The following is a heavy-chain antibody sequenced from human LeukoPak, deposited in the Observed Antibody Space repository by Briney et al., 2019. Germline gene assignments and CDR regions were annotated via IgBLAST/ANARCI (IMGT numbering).Heavy chain of an antibody. CDR3: AGYYYGSGRGGLFDY. Sequence: SETLSLTCAVYGGSFSGYYWSWIRQPPGKGLEWIGEINHSGSTNYSPSLKSRVTISVDTSKNQFSLKLSSVTAADTAVYYCAGYYYGSGRGGLFDYWGQGTLVTVSS. V-gene: IGHV4-34*01. J-gene: IGHJ4*02. CDR2: INHSGST. D-gene: IGHD3-10*01. CDR1: GGSFSGYY.